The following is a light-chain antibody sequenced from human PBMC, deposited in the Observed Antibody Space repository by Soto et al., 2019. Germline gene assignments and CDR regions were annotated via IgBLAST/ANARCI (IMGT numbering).Light chain of an antibody. Sequence: EIVMTQSPATLSVSPGERATLSCRASQSVRGSLAWYQQKPGQAPRLLIYGASTRASDIPARFSGSGSGTDFTLTITSLQSEDVAVYYCQQYNNWPRTFGQGTKVEIK. CDR3: QQYNNWPRT. CDR2: GAS. J-gene: IGKJ1*01. CDR1: QSVRGS. V-gene: IGKV3D-15*01.